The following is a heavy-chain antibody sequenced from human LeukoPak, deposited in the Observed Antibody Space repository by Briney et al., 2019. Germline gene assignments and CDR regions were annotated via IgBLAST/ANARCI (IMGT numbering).Heavy chain of an antibody. D-gene: IGHD4-17*01. CDR1: GYSLSSDYY. CDR2: IYHRGSI. CDR3: ARRVTVSTDYFDY. Sequence: SETLSLTCAVSGYSLSSDYYWGWIRPPPGKGLEYIGSIYHRGSIYYNPPLRSRVTISVDTSKNQFSLKLSSVTAADTAVYFCARRVTVSTDYFDYWGQGTLVTVSS. V-gene: IGHV4-38-2*01. J-gene: IGHJ4*02.